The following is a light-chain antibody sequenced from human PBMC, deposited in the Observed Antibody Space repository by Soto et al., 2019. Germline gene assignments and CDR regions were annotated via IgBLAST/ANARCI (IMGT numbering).Light chain of an antibody. CDR2: GAS. CDR1: QSVSSHY. CDR3: QQYATSSWT. J-gene: IGKJ1*01. V-gene: IGKV3-20*01. Sequence: EIVLTQSPGTLSLSPGERANLSCRAGQSVSSHYLAWYQQRPGLAPRLLIYGASTRVTGIPDRFSGSGSGTDFTLTISRLEPEDFAVYYCQQYATSSWTFGQGTKVEIK.